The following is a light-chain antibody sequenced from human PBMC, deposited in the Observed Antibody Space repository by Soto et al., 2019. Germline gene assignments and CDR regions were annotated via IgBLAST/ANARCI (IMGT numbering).Light chain of an antibody. Sequence: QSALTQPRSVSGSPGQSVIISCIGTSSDVGGYNYVSWYQQHSGKPPKVMIFDVTKRPSGVPDRFSGSKSGNTASLTISGLQAEDEADYYCCSYAGNSWVFGIGTKVTVL. CDR2: DVT. J-gene: IGLJ1*01. CDR1: SSDVGGYNY. CDR3: CSYAGNSWV. V-gene: IGLV2-11*01.